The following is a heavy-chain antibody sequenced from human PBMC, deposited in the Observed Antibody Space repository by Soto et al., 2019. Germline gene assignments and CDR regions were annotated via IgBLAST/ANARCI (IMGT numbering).Heavy chain of an antibody. CDR3: ARTSGYYFYDY. Sequence: ASVKVSYKASGYTFTSYAMHWVRQAPGQRLEWMGWINAGNGNTKSSQKFQGRVTITRDTSASTAYMELSSLRSEDTAVYYCARTSGYYFYDYWGQGTLVTVSS. V-gene: IGHV1-3*01. D-gene: IGHD3-3*01. CDR1: GYTFTSYA. J-gene: IGHJ4*02. CDR2: INAGNGNT.